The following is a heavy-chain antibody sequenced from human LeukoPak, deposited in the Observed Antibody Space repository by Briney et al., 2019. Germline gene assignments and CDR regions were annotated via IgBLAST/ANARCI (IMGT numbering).Heavy chain of an antibody. J-gene: IGHJ4*02. V-gene: IGHV6-1*01. CDR1: GDSVSRNTVA. D-gene: IGHD1-14*01. Sequence: SRTLSLTCAISGDSVSRNTVAWNWIRQSPSRGLEWLGRTYCRSQWYSDYAESVKGRITINPDTSKNQFSLQLNSVTPEDTAVYYCARYQVSQGRETTPFDYWGQGTLVTVSS. CDR2: TYCRSQWYS. CDR3: ARYQVSQGRETTPFDY.